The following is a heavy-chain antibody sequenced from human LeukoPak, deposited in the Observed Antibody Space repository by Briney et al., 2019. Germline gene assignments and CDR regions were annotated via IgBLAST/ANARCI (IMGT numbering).Heavy chain of an antibody. CDR1: GGSISSYY. D-gene: IGHD6-13*01. Sequence: KASETLSLTCTVSGGSISSYYWSWIRQPPGKGLEWIGYIYTSGSTNYNPSLKSRVTISVDTSKNQFSLKLSSVTAADTAVYYCARRAPSDSSWWIWASDIWGQGTMVTVSS. J-gene: IGHJ3*02. CDR3: ARRAPSDSSWWIWASDI. CDR2: IYTSGST. V-gene: IGHV4-4*09.